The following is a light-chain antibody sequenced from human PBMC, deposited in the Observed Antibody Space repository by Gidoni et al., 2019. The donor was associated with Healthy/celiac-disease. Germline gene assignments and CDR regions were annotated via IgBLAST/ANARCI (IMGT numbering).Light chain of an antibody. J-gene: IGLJ1*01. Sequence: QSALTHPASVSGSPGQSITISCTGTSSDVGSYNLFSWYQQHPGKAPKLMIYEGSRRPPGVSNRFSGSKSGNTAAMTISGLQAEDEADYYCCSYAGSSTDYVFGTGTKVTVL. CDR1: SSDVGSYNL. CDR2: EGS. CDR3: CSYAGSSTDYV. V-gene: IGLV2-23*01.